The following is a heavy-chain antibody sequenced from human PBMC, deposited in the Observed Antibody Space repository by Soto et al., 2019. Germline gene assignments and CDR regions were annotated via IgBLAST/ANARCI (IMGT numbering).Heavy chain of an antibody. D-gene: IGHD3-3*01. Sequence: GGSLRLSCAASGFTFSCCAMSWVRQAPGKGLDYVSTIHGDGDYIHYSDSVKGRFTISRDNSRNTLYLQMNSLRAEDTAVYYYAIWNGQSLIFFFSGPLDYWGQGPLVTVSS. V-gene: IGHV3-23*01. CDR1: GFTFSCCA. CDR3: AIWNGQSLIFFFSGPLDY. J-gene: IGHJ4*02. CDR2: IHGDGDYI.